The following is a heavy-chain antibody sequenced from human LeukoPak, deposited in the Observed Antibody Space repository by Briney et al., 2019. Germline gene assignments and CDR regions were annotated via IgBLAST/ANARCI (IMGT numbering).Heavy chain of an antibody. CDR3: AKEALSGHYYGSELGYYPMDV. J-gene: IGHJ6*02. CDR2: ISWNSDII. D-gene: IGHD3-10*01. V-gene: IGHV3-9*01. Sequence: PGGSLRLSCAASGFNFDDYTMHWVRQAPGTGLEWVSFISWNSDIIGYADSVRGRFTISRDNAKNSLYLQMNSLRPDDTALYYCAKEALSGHYYGSELGYYPMDVWGQGTTVTVSS. CDR1: GFNFDDYT.